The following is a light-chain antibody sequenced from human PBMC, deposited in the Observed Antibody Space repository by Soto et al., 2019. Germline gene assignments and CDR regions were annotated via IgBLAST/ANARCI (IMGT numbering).Light chain of an antibody. V-gene: IGKV3-20*01. CDR2: GTS. J-gene: IGKJ5*01. Sequence: EVVLTQSAGTLSLSRGERATLSCRASERIYSAYLGWYQQKPGQAPRLLIYGTSSRATGIPDRFSGSGSGTDFTLTISRLEPEDFAVYYCQQYGNSPITFGQGTRLEI. CDR1: ERIYSAY. CDR3: QQYGNSPIT.